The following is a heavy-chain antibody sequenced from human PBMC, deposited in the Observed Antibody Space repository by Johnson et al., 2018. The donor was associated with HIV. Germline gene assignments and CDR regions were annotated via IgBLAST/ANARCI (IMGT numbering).Heavy chain of an antibody. CDR2: ISYDGSNK. J-gene: IGHJ3*02. V-gene: IGHV3-30*04. CDR3: ARDATYYYDSSGYHDAFDI. Sequence: QVQLVESGGGVVQPGRSLRLSCAASGFTFSSYAMHWVRQAPGKGLEWVAVISYDGSNKYYADSVKGRFTISRDNSKNTLYLQMNSLRAEDTAVYYCARDATYYYDSSGYHDAFDIWGQGTMVTVSS. CDR1: GFTFSSYA. D-gene: IGHD3-22*01.